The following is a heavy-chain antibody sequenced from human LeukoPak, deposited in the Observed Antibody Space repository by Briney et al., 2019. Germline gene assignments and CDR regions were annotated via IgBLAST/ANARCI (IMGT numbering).Heavy chain of an antibody. CDR3: ARVQGYCSSTSCYPDTNFDY. CDR1: GYTFTSYL. CDR2: ISGHNGNT. J-gene: IGHJ4*02. V-gene: IGHV1-18*01. D-gene: IGHD2-2*01. Sequence: ASVKVSCKASGYTFTSYLISWVRQVPGQGLEWMGWISGHNGNTDYAQKFKDRVTLTTDTSTSTAYMELRSLTSDDTAVYYCARVQGYCSSTSCYPDTNFDYWGQGTLVTVSS.